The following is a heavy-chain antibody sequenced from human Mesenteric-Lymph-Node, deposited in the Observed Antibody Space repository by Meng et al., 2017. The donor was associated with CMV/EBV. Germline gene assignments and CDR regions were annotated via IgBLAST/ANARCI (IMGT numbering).Heavy chain of an antibody. Sequence: GESLKISCAASGFTFSNAWMSWVRQAPGKGLEWVSSISSSSSDIYYADSVKGRFTISRDNAKNSLFLQMNSLRAEDTAVYYCARVLSSTSYYGMDVWGQGTTVTVSS. CDR1: GFTFSNAW. CDR3: ARVLSSTSYYGMDV. CDR2: ISSSSSDI. J-gene: IGHJ6*02. V-gene: IGHV3-21*01. D-gene: IGHD2-2*01.